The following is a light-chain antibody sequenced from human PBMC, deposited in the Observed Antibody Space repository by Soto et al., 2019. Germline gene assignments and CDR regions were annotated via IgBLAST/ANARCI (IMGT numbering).Light chain of an antibody. V-gene: IGLV2-14*01. J-gene: IGLJ1*01. CDR2: EVT. CDR1: SSDIGGSKY. CDR3: SSYTSSGTLYV. Sequence: QSVLTQPASLSGSPGQSITISCTGTSSDIGGSKYVSWYQQHPGKAPKLMIYEVTYRPSGVSDRFSGSKSGNTASLTVSGLQAEDEADYYCSSYTSSGTLYVFGTGTQLTVL.